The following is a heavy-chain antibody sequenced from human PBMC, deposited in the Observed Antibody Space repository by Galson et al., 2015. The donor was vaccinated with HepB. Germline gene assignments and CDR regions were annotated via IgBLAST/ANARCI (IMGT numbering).Heavy chain of an antibody. CDR1: GFTFSSYG. J-gene: IGHJ4*02. CDR3: ARGSVTRCYFDY. CDR2: IWYDGNNK. V-gene: IGHV3-33*07. Sequence: SLRLSCAASGFTFSSYGMYWVRQAPGKGLEWVAVIWYDGNNKYYRDSVKGRFTISRDNSKNTLYLQINSLTAEDTAVYYCARGSVTRCYFDYWGQGTLVTVSS. D-gene: IGHD4-17*01.